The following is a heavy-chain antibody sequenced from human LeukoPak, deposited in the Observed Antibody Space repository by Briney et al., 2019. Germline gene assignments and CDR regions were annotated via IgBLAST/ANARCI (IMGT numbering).Heavy chain of an antibody. J-gene: IGHJ6*02. D-gene: IGHD3-3*01. CDR1: GYTFTGYY. Sequence: ASVKVSCKASGYTFTGYYMHWVRQAPGQGLEWMGWINPNSGGTNYAQKFQGRVTMTRDTSISTAYMELSRLRSDDTAVYYCARGGPRSSYDFWSGYWEDYYYGMDVWGQGTTVTVSS. CDR2: INPNSGGT. CDR3: ARGGPRSSYDFWSGYWEDYYYGMDV. V-gene: IGHV1-2*02.